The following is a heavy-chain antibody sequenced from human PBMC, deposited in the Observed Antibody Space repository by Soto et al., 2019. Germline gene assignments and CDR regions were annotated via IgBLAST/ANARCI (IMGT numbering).Heavy chain of an antibody. CDR3: ANISSWLNWFDP. CDR1: GFSLSTSGVG. D-gene: IGHD6-13*01. V-gene: IGHV2-5*02. Sequence: QITLKESGPTLVKPTQTLTLTCTFSGFSLSTSGVGVGWLRQPPGKALEWLALIYWDDDKRYSPSLKSKLTITKDTSKNQVVLTMTNMDPVDTATYYCANISSWLNWFDPWGQGTLVTVSS. J-gene: IGHJ5*02. CDR2: IYWDDDK.